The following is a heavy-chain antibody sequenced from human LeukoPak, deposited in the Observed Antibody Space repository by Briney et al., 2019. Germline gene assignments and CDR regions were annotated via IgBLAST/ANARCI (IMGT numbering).Heavy chain of an antibody. V-gene: IGHV3-66*01. CDR1: GFTVSTNY. CDR2: IYSEGHT. Sequence: TGGSLRLSCAASGFTVSTNYMSWVRQAPGKGLEWVSVIYSEGHTYYADFVKGRFIISTDNSKNTLYLQMNSLRGEDTAVYYCVGGRDGYKQGDHWGQGTLVTVSS. J-gene: IGHJ4*02. CDR3: VGGRDGYKQGDH. D-gene: IGHD5-24*01.